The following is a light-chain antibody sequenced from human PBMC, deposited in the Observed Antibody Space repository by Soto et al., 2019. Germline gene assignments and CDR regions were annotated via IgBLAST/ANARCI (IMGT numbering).Light chain of an antibody. V-gene: IGKV3-20*01. Sequence: IVLTHSPCTLSLSPWERATLSFMASQSVSSSYLAWYQQKPGQAPRLPIYGASSRATGIPDRFSGSGSGTDFTLTISRLEPEDFAVYYCQQSGSPITFGQGTRLEIK. CDR2: GAS. J-gene: IGKJ5*01. CDR1: QSVSSSY. CDR3: QQSGSPIT.